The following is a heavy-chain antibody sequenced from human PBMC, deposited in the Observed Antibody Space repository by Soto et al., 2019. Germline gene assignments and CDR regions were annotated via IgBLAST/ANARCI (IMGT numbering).Heavy chain of an antibody. CDR1: GFTFRDFD. CDR2: ISYDGGNK. CDR3: AKDVTPYSTVTTH. Sequence: QVQLVESGGGVVQPGRSLRLSCAASGFTFRDFDMHWVRQAPGKGLEWLAVISYDGGNKYYGDSAQGRFTISRENSKNTLFLQMNSLRPEDTAVYYCAKDVTPYSTVTTHWGQGTLVTVSS. V-gene: IGHV3-30*18. D-gene: IGHD4-17*01. J-gene: IGHJ4*02.